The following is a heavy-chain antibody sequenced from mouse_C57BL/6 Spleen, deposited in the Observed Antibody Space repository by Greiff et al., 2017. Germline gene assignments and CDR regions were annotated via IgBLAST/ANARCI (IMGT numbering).Heavy chain of an antibody. Sequence: VQLHQSGPELVKPGASVKISCKASGYAFSSSWMNWVKQRPGKGLEWIGRIYPGDGDTNYNGKFKGKATLTADKSSSTAYMQLSSLTSEDSAVYFCARWSYGNYDAYWGQGTLVTVSA. J-gene: IGHJ3*01. CDR2: IYPGDGDT. CDR3: ARWSYGNYDAY. V-gene: IGHV1-82*01. CDR1: GYAFSSSW. D-gene: IGHD2-1*01.